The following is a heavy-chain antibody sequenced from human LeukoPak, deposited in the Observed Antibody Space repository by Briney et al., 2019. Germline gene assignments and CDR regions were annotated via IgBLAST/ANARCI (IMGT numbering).Heavy chain of an antibody. CDR2: IYHSGST. Sequence: PSETLSLTCAVSGYSISSGYYWGWIRQPPGKGLEWIGSIYHSGSTYYNPSLKSRVTISVDTSKNQFSLKLSSVTAADTAVYYCAGLQQLVRYYYYYYMDVWGKGTTVTVSS. CDR1: GYSISSGYY. J-gene: IGHJ6*03. CDR3: AGLQQLVRYYYYYYMDV. D-gene: IGHD6-13*01. V-gene: IGHV4-38-2*01.